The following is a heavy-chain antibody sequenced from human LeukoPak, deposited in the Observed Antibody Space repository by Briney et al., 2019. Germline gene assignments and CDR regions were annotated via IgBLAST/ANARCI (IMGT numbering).Heavy chain of an antibody. V-gene: IGHV3-23*01. Sequence: QSGGSLRLSCAASGFTFSSYAMSWVRQAPGKGLEWVSAISGSGGSTYYADSVKGRFTISRDNSKNTLYLQMNSLRAEDTAVYYCANLRYCSGGSCYRADFQHWGQGTLVTVSS. CDR3: ANLRYCSGGSCYRADFQH. D-gene: IGHD2-15*01. CDR2: ISGSGGST. J-gene: IGHJ1*01. CDR1: GFTFSSYA.